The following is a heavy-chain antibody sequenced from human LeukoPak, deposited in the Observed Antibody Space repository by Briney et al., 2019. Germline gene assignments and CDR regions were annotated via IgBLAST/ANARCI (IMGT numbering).Heavy chain of an antibody. V-gene: IGHV4-59*01. CDR2: IYYSGST. J-gene: IGHJ4*02. D-gene: IGHD3-10*01. CDR1: GGSISSYY. CDR3: ARHEPPGGFGGFDY. Sequence: SETLSLTCTVSGGSISSYYWSWIRQPPGKGLEWIGYIYYSGSTNYNPSLKSRVTISVDTSKNQFSLKLSSVTAADAAVYYCARHEPPGGFGGFDYWGQGTLVTVSS.